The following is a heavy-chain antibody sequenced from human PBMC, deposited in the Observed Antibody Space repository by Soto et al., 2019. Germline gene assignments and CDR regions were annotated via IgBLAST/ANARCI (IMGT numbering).Heavy chain of an antibody. CDR2: IYYSGST. D-gene: IGHD5-18*01. J-gene: IGHJ4*02. V-gene: IGHV4-31*03. CDR1: GGSISSGGYY. CDR3: ARVPGSGWWTQRGDLYYFDY. Sequence: SETLSLTCTVSGGSISSGGYYWSWIRQHPGKGLEWIGYIYYSGSTYYNPSLKSRVTISVDTSKNQFSLKLSSVTAADTAVYYCARVPGSGWWTQRGDLYYFDYWGQGTLVTVSS.